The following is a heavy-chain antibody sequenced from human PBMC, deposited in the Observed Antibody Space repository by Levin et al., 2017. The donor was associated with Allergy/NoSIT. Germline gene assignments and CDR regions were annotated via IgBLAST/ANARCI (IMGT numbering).Heavy chain of an antibody. Sequence: SGPTLVKPTQTLTLTCSFSGFSLSTSGVGVGWIRQPPGKALEYLALIYWDDDNRYSPSLQSRLTIAKDTSKNQVGRTITNMDPGDTATFYCAQRRTGGTIDWKDGDVDYWGQGTLVTGSS. D-gene: IGHD1-1*01. V-gene: IGHV2-5*02. CDR2: IYWDDDN. J-gene: IGHJ4*02. CDR3: AQRRTGGTIDWKDGDVDY. CDR1: GFSLSTSGVG.